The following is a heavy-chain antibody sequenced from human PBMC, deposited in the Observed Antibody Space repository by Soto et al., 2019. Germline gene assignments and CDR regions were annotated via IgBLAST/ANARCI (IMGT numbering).Heavy chain of an antibody. V-gene: IGHV1-46*01. Sequence: QVQLVQSGAEVKKPGASVKVSCKASGYTFTSYYMHWVRQAPGQGLEWMGIINPSGGSTSYAQKFQGRVTMTRDTSTSTVYMELSSLRSEDTAVYYCGLGWIVGAYFDYWGQGTLVTVSS. CDR3: GLGWIVGAYFDY. J-gene: IGHJ4*02. CDR1: GYTFTSYY. D-gene: IGHD1-26*01. CDR2: INPSGGST.